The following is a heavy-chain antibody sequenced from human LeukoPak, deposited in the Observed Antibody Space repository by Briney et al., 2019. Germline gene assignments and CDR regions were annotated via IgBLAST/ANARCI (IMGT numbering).Heavy chain of an antibody. Sequence: PGGSLRLSCAASGFTFNIYEFNWVRQAPGKGLEWVSYISTSDSTIYYADSVKGRFTISRDNAKNSLYLQMNSLRPEDTAIYYCARGDWWATTIVDLWGQGTLVTVSS. CDR3: ARGDWWATTIVDL. D-gene: IGHD1-26*01. V-gene: IGHV3-48*03. CDR2: ISTSDSTI. CDR1: GFTFNIYE. J-gene: IGHJ5*02.